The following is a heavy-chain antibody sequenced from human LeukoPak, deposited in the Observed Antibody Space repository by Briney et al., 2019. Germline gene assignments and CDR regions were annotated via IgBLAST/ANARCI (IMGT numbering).Heavy chain of an antibody. J-gene: IGHJ4*02. Sequence: GGSLRLSCAASGFTFSSYSMNWVRQAPGKGLEWVSSISSSSSYIYYADSVKGRFTISRDNAKNSLYLQMNSLRAEDTAVYYCARDRAAASKPDYWGQGTLVTVSS. D-gene: IGHD6-13*01. CDR2: ISSSSSYI. CDR1: GFTFSSYS. V-gene: IGHV3-21*01. CDR3: ARDRAAASKPDY.